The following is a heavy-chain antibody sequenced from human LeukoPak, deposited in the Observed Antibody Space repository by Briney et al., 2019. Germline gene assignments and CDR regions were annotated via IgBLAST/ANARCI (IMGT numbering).Heavy chain of an antibody. Sequence: SSVKVSCKASGGTFSSYAISWVRQAPGQGLEWMGRIIPILGIANYAQKFQGRVTITADKSTSTAYMELSSLRSEDTAVYYCARGELTGPTQDAFDIWGQGTMVTVSS. D-gene: IGHD3-9*01. J-gene: IGHJ3*02. V-gene: IGHV1-69*04. CDR3: ARGELTGPTQDAFDI. CDR2: IIPILGIA. CDR1: GGTFSSYA.